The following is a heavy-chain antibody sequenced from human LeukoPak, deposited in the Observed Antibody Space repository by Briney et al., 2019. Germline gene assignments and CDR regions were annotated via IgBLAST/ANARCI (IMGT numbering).Heavy chain of an antibody. Sequence: SETLSLTCTVSGGPIHTYYWNWIRQPPGKGLEWIAYISYSGNSNYNPSLKSRVSISVDTSKNQFSLKLSSVTAADTAVYYCTRGFGYSFGYIGYWGQGTLVTVSS. CDR2: ISYSGNS. V-gene: IGHV4-59*01. CDR1: GGPIHTYY. CDR3: TRGFGYSFGYIGY. J-gene: IGHJ4*02. D-gene: IGHD5-18*01.